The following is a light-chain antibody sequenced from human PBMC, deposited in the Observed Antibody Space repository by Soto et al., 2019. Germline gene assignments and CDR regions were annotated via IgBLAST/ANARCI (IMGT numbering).Light chain of an antibody. V-gene: IGKV1-39*01. J-gene: IGKJ1*01. CDR1: QTIGNY. Sequence: DLQMTQSLASLSASAGDRVTITCRASQTIGNYVNWYQQKPGKAPNLLITSASSLRSGVPSRFSGSGSGTEFTLTITNLQPEDSATYFCQQSYSVPPTFGQGT. CDR3: QQSYSVPPT. CDR2: SAS.